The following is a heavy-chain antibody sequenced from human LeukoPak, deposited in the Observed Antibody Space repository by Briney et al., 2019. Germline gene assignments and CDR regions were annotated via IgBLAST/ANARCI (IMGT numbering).Heavy chain of an antibody. CDR1: GFTFSTHV. D-gene: IGHD4-23*01. Sequence: GGSLRLSCVGSGFTFSTHVMSWVRQAPGKGLEWVAVIWYDGSNKYYADSVKGRFTISRDNSKNTLYLQMNSLRAEDTAVYYCARDLVVTPFYYGMDVWGQGTTVTVSS. J-gene: IGHJ6*02. CDR3: ARDLVVTPFYYGMDV. V-gene: IGHV3-33*08. CDR2: IWYDGSNK.